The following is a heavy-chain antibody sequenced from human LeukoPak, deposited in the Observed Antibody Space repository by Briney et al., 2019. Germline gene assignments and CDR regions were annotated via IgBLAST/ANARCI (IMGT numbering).Heavy chain of an antibody. V-gene: IGHV4-4*07. CDR2: IYTSGST. CDR1: GGSISYYY. J-gene: IGHJ5*02. Sequence: SETLSLTCTVSGGSISYYYWSWIRQPAGKGLEWIGRIYTSGSTNYSPSLKSRVTMSVDTSKNQFSLKLSSVTAADTAVYYCARDPRRGGWFDPWGQGTLVTVSS. D-gene: IGHD3-16*01. CDR3: ARDPRRGGWFDP.